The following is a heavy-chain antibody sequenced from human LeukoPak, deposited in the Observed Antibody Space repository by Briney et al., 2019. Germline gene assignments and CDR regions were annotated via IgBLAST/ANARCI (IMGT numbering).Heavy chain of an antibody. Sequence: ASVKVSCKASGYTFTSYGISWVRRAPGQGLEWMGWISAYNGNTNYAQKLQGRVTMTTDTSTSTAYMELRSLRSDDTAVYYCAREVVCTNGVCWYYFDYWGQGTLVTVSS. J-gene: IGHJ4*02. V-gene: IGHV1-18*01. CDR3: AREVVCTNGVCWYYFDY. CDR1: GYTFTSYG. CDR2: ISAYNGNT. D-gene: IGHD2-8*01.